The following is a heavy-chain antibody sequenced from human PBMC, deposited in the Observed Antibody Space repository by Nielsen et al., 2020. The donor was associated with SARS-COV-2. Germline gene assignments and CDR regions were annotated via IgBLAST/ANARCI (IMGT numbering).Heavy chain of an antibody. CDR3: ARDISNDYVWGSYRWFDY. D-gene: IGHD3-16*02. Sequence: GGSLRLSCAASGFTFSSYSMNWVRQAPGKGLEWVSSISSSSSYIYYADSVKGRFTISRDNAKNSLYLQMNSLRAEDTAVYYCARDISNDYVWGSYRWFDYWGQGTLVTVSS. CDR1: GFTFSSYS. J-gene: IGHJ4*02. CDR2: ISSSSSYI. V-gene: IGHV3-21*01.